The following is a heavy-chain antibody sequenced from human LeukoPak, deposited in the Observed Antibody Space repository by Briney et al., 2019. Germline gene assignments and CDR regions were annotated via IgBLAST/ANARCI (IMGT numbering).Heavy chain of an antibody. V-gene: IGHV3-23*01. CDR2: ISGSGGST. J-gene: IGHJ4*02. D-gene: IGHD3-22*01. CDR3: AKGSVSSGYPDFDY. Sequence: PGGSLRLSCAASGFTLSSYAMRWVRQAPGKGVEWVSAISGSGGSTYYADSVKGRFTISRDNSKNTLYLQMNSLRAEDTAVYYCAKGSVSSGYPDFDYWGQGTLVTVSS. CDR1: GFTLSSYA.